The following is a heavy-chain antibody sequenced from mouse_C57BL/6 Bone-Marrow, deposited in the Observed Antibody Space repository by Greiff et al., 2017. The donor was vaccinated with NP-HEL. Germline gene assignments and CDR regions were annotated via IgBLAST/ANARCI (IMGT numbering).Heavy chain of an antibody. J-gene: IGHJ3*01. CDR2: IYPGDGDT. V-gene: IGHV1-82*01. CDR3: ASPHLLWSFAY. CDR1: GYAFSSSW. Sequence: QVQLQQSGPELVKPGASVKISCKASGYAFSSSWMNWVKQRPGKGLEWIGRIYPGDGDTNYNGKFKGKATLTADKYSSTAYMQLSSLTSEDSAVYCCASPHLLWSFAYWGQGTLVTVSA. D-gene: IGHD2-1*01.